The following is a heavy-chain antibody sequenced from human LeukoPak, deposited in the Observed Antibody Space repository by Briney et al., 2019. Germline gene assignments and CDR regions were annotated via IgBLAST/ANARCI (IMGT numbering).Heavy chain of an antibody. J-gene: IGHJ4*02. Sequence: PGGSLRLSCAASGFTFSSYWMTWVRQAPGKGLEWVANIKQDGSEKYYVDFVKGRFTISRDNAKNSLYLQMNSLRGDDAAVYYCARGRIVGATPADYWGQGTLVTVSS. CDR3: ARGRIVGATPADY. CDR1: GFTFSSYW. D-gene: IGHD1-26*01. CDR2: IKQDGSEK. V-gene: IGHV3-7*01.